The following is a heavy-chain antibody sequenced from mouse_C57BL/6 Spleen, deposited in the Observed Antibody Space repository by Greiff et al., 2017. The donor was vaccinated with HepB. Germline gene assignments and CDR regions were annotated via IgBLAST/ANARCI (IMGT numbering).Heavy chain of an antibody. J-gene: IGHJ3*01. CDR1: GYTFTSYW. Sequence: VHLVESGAELAKPGASVKLSCKASGYTFTSYWMHWVKQRPGQGLEWIGYINPSSGYTKYNQKFKDKATLTADKSSSTAYMQLSSLTYEDSAVYYCARSEVYYDTHGAWFAYWGQGTLVTVSA. CDR2: INPSSGYT. CDR3: ARSEVYYDTHGAWFAY. D-gene: IGHD2-4*01. V-gene: IGHV1-7*01.